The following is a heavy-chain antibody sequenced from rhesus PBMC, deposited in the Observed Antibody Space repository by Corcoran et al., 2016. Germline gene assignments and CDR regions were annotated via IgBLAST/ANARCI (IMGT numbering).Heavy chain of an antibody. CDR1: GYTFTELS. J-gene: IGHJ2*01. V-gene: IGHV1-156*01. CDR2: VDPVYGEI. Sequence: EVQLVQSGAEVKKPGASVKVSCKVSGYTFTELSMHWVRQAPGKGLEWMGGVDPVYGEIIHAEKFQGRGTMTEDTSTDTAYMELSSLRSEDTAVYYCARVESGSYYNDWYFDLWGPGTPITISS. D-gene: IGHD3-16*01. CDR3: ARVESGSYYNDWYFDL.